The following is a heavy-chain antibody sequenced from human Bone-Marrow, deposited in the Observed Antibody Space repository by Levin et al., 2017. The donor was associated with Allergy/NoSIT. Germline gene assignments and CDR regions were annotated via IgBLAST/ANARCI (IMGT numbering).Heavy chain of an antibody. D-gene: IGHD2-2*01. CDR3: ARGYIVVVPAAPPGAFDI. V-gene: IGHV3-20*04. CDR1: GFTFDDYG. Sequence: GESLKISCAASGFTFDDYGMSWVRQAPGKGLEWVSGINWNGGSTGYADSVKGRFTISRDNAKNSLYLQMNSLRAEDTALYYCARGYIVVVPAAPPGAFDIWGQGTMVTVSS. J-gene: IGHJ3*02. CDR2: INWNGGST.